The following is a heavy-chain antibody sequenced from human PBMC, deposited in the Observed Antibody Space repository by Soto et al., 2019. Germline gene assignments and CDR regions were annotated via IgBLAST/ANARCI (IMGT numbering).Heavy chain of an antibody. CDR1: GGSIGGVGYA. V-gene: IGHV4-30-2*01. CDR3: ARGEFYSGSGNFNNLMFDA. J-gene: IGHJ5*02. D-gene: IGHD3-10*01. CDR2: IYHSGTF. Sequence: SETLSLTCAVSGGSIGGVGYAWSWIRQPPGGGLEWLGYIYHSGTFLKSPSLKTRLTMSLDMSNNHFSLTLNSMTAADTAVYYCARGEFYSGSGNFNNLMFDAWGQGIQVTVSS.